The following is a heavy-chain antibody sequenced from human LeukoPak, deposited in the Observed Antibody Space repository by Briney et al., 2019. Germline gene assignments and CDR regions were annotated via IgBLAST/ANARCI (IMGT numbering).Heavy chain of an antibody. CDR1: GFTFSSYW. V-gene: IGHV3-7*03. Sequence: AGGSPRLSCAASGFTFSSYWMSWVRQAPGKGLEWVANIKQDGSEKYYVDSVKGRFTISRDNAKNSLYLQMNSLRAEDTAVYYCAFDCSGGSCYTNWGQGTLVTVSS. J-gene: IGHJ4*02. CDR3: AFDCSGGSCYTN. D-gene: IGHD2-15*01. CDR2: IKQDGSEK.